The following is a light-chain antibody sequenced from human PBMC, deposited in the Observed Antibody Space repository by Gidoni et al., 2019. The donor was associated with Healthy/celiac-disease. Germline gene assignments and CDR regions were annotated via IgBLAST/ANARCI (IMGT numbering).Light chain of an antibody. Sequence: IQMTQPPPTLSASVGDRVTITCRASQSTSSWSAWYQQKPEKAPKLLIYDASSLESGVPSRFGGSGSRTEFTLTISSLQPDDFATYCCQRYNSYSWTFGQGTKVEIK. CDR3: QRYNSYSWT. V-gene: IGKV1-5*01. CDR2: DAS. CDR1: QSTSSW. J-gene: IGKJ1*01.